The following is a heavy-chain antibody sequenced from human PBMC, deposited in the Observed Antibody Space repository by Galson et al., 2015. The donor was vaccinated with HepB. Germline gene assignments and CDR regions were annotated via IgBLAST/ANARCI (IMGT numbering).Heavy chain of an antibody. Sequence: SVKVSCKASGYTFTDHVINWVRQAPGQGLEWMAWIDTATGNPTYAQGFTGRFVFSLDTSVSTAHLQISSLKAEDTAVYYCARGYLGRPDYWGQGTLVTVSS. J-gene: IGHJ4*02. CDR1: GYTFTDHV. D-gene: IGHD1-26*01. CDR2: IDTATGNP. V-gene: IGHV7-4-1*02. CDR3: ARGYLGRPDY.